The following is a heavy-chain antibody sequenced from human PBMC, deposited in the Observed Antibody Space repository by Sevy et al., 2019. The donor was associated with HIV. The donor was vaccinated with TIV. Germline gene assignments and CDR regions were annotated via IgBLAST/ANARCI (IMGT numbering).Heavy chain of an antibody. CDR3: VRTVSGTFRYDDY. V-gene: IGHV3-7*01. Sequence: GGSLRLSCAASGFSFSWYWMSWVCQTPEKGLEWVANIKQDGSEKNYVDSVKGRFIISRDNAKNSLYLQMNSLRAEDTAVYYCVRTVSGTFRYDDYWGQGTLVTVSS. J-gene: IGHJ4*02. CDR1: GFSFSWYW. CDR2: IKQDGSEK. D-gene: IGHD3-16*02.